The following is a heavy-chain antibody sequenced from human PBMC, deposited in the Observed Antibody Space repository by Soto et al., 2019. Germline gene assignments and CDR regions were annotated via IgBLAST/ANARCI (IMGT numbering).Heavy chain of an antibody. CDR2: IVPSLDTT. D-gene: IGHD3-16*02. CDR1: GGTFSSSG. Sequence: ASVKVSCKASGGTFSSSGFSWVRQAPGQGLEWMGMIVPSLDTTNYAQKFQARVTITADEVTSTAYMELRSLRSEDTAVYYCARWPQPRYTADPYAVDVWGQGTGVPVSS. J-gene: IGHJ6*02. V-gene: IGHV1-69*11. CDR3: ARWPQPRYTADPYAVDV.